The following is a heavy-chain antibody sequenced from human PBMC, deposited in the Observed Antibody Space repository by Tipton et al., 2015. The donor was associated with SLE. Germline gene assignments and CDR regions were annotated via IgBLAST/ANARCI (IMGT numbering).Heavy chain of an antibody. D-gene: IGHD2-2*02. Sequence: TLSLTCTVSGGSISSDSSSWSWIRQPAGKGLEWIGRIYTSGSTHYNPSLKSRVTVSLDTSKNQFSLKLSSVTAADTAVYYCARVLDTLDIWGQGTLVTVS. CDR2: IYTSGST. CDR3: ARVLDTLDI. CDR1: GGSISSDSSS. J-gene: IGHJ3*02. V-gene: IGHV4-61*02.